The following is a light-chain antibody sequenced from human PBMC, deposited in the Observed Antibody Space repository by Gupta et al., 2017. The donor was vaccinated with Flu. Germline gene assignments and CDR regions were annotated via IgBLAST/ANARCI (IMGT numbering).Light chain of an antibody. CDR3: ATWDDSLNGRV. CDR1: SSNIGSNR. CDR2: SNN. V-gene: IGLV1-44*01. Sequence: QSXLXQPPSAXXTPGQRVTISCSGSSSNIGSNRVNGYQQLPGTAPKIFIYSNNERPSGVPDRFSGSKSGTSASLAISGLQSEDEATYFCATWDDSLNGRVFGGGTKLTVL. J-gene: IGLJ3*02.